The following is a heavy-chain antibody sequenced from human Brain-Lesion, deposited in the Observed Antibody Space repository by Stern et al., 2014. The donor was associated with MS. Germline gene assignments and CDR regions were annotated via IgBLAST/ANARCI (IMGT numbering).Heavy chain of an antibody. CDR3: ARDKEDTNMAFRYFDN. CDR1: GGSVGSGSYD. D-gene: IGHD5-18*01. V-gene: IGHV4-61*02. CDR2: IYTTGST. J-gene: IGHJ4*02. Sequence: QVQLQESGPGLVKPSQTLSLTCTVSGGSVGSGSYDWSWIRQPAGKGLEWIGRIYTTGSTYYNPSLQSRVSISIATSKTQFSLKLTSVTAADTAVYYCARDKEDTNMAFRYFDNWGQGTLVTVSS.